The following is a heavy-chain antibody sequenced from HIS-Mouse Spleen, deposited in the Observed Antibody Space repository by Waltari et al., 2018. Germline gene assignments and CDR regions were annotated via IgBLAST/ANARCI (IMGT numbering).Heavy chain of an antibody. Sequence: QVQLQQWGAGLLKPSETLSLTCAVYGGSFSGYYWGWVRQPPGKGLEWSGEINHSGSTNYNTSRKSRVTISVDTSKNQFSLKLSSVTAADTAVYYCAPRKPWGDDAFDIWGQGTMVTVSS. CDR3: APRKPWGDDAFDI. J-gene: IGHJ3*02. CDR1: GGSFSGYY. V-gene: IGHV4-34*01. D-gene: IGHD3-16*01. CDR2: INHSGST.